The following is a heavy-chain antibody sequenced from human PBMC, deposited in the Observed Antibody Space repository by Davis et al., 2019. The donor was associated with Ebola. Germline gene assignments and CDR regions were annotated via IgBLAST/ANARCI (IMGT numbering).Heavy chain of an antibody. CDR2: ISAYNGNT. J-gene: IGHJ3*02. Sequence: ASVKVSCKASGGTLRSYAISWVRQAPGQGLEWMGWISAYNGNTAYAQILQGRVTMTTDTSTGTAYMELRSLRSDDTAVYFCARTSIVGTTTTASDIWGQGTMVTVSS. V-gene: IGHV1-18*01. CDR3: ARTSIVGTTTTASDI. CDR1: GGTLRSYA. D-gene: IGHD1-26*01.